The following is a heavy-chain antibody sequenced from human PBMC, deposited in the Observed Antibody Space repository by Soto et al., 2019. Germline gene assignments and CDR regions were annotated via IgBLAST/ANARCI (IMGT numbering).Heavy chain of an antibody. Sequence: EVQLLESGGGLVQPGGSLRLSCEASGFTFSNYAMSWVRQAPGKGLEWVSAISGSGGSTYYADSVKGRFTISRDNSKNTLYLQMNSLRAEDTAVYYCAKDHADGDYVGWFDPWGQGTLVTVSS. CDR3: AKDHADGDYVGWFDP. V-gene: IGHV3-23*01. D-gene: IGHD4-17*01. CDR2: ISGSGGST. CDR1: GFTFSNYA. J-gene: IGHJ5*02.